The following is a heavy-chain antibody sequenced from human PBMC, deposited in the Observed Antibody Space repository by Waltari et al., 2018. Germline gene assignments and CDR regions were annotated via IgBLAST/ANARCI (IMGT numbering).Heavy chain of an antibody. CDR2: ISSSSRTI. J-gene: IGHJ4*02. Sequence: EVQLVESGGGLVQPGGSLRLSCAASGFTFSSYSMNWVRQAPGKGLEWVSYISSSSRTIYYADSVKGRFTISRDNAKNSLYLQMNSLRAEDTAVYYCARGFGAYYFDYWGQGTLVTVSS. D-gene: IGHD1-26*01. CDR1: GFTFSSYS. V-gene: IGHV3-48*01. CDR3: ARGFGAYYFDY.